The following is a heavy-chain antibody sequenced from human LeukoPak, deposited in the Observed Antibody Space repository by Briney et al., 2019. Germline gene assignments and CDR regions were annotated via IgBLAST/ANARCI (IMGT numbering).Heavy chain of an antibody. CDR2: ISYDGSNK. CDR1: GFTFSSYA. Sequence: AGGSLRLSCAASGFTFSSYAKHWVRQAPGKGLEWVAVISYDGSNKYYADSVKGRFTISRDNSKNTLYLQMNSLRAEDTAVYYCARGNRLYYYYGMDVWGQGTTVTVSS. V-gene: IGHV3-30-3*01. J-gene: IGHJ6*02. CDR3: ARGNRLYYYYGMDV.